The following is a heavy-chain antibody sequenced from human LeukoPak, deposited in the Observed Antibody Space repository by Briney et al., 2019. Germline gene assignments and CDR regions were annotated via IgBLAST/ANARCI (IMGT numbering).Heavy chain of an antibody. D-gene: IGHD5-18*01. J-gene: IGHJ4*02. CDR2: ISGSGDGA. CDR1: GFTFSSHE. CDR3: AKGYIQLWWFDY. Sequence: GGSLRLSCAASGFTFSSHEMNWARQAPGKGLQWVSLISGSGDGAHYADSVKGRFAISRDNSKNTVYLQMTNLRAEDTAVYYCAKGYIQLWWFDYWGQGTLVTVSS. V-gene: IGHV3-23*01.